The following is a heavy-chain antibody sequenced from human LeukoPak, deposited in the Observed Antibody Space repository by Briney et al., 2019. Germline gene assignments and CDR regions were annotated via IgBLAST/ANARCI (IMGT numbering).Heavy chain of an antibody. CDR3: AKGYQWEPWVEAFDI. CDR1: GFTFDDYA. Sequence: PGRSLRLSCAASGFTFDDYAMHWVRQAPGKGLEWVSGISWNSGSIGYADSVKGRFTISRDNAKNSLYLQMNSLRAEDMALYYCAKGYQWEPWVEAFDIWGQGTMVTVSS. CDR2: ISWNSGSI. V-gene: IGHV3-9*03. J-gene: IGHJ3*02. D-gene: IGHD1-26*01.